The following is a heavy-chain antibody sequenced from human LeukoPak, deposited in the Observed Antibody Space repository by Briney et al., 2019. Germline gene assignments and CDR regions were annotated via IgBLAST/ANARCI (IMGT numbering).Heavy chain of an antibody. V-gene: IGHV3-7*01. CDR1: GFTLSSYW. D-gene: IGHD6-13*01. J-gene: IGHJ4*02. CDR3: ARDIAPAGLFFDY. CDR2: IKYDGSEK. Sequence: GGSLRLSCAASGFTLSSYWMSWVRQAPGKGLEWVANIKYDGSEKDYVDSVKGRFTISRDNAKDSLYLQMNSLRAEDTAVYYCARDIAPAGLFFDYWGQGTLVTVSS.